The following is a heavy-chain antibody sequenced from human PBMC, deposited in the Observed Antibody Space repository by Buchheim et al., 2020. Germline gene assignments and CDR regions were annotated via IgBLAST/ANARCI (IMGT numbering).Heavy chain of an antibody. CDR2: IIPILGIA. V-gene: IGHV1-69*04. CDR3: ARGRNYGDYGMDV. D-gene: IGHD4-17*01. CDR1: GGTFSSYA. J-gene: IGHJ6*04. Sequence: QVQLVQSGAEAKKPGSSVKVSCKASGGTFSSYAISWVRQAPGQGLEWMGRIIPILGIANYAQKFQGRVTITADKSTSTAYMELSSPRCEDTAVYYGARGRNYGDYGMDVWGKGTT.